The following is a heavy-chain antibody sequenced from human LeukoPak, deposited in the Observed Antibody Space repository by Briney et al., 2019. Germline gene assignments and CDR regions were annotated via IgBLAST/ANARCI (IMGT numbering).Heavy chain of an antibody. D-gene: IGHD4-17*01. Sequence: PGGSLRLSCAASGFTFSSYAMSWVRQAPGKGLEWVSGISDSGSSTNYADSVRGRFTISRDNSKDTLYLQMNSLRAEDTAVYYCAKDGTTVTTWGVDYWGQGTLVTVSS. V-gene: IGHV3-23*01. CDR1: GFTFSSYA. CDR3: AKDGTTVTTWGVDY. J-gene: IGHJ4*02. CDR2: ISDSGSST.